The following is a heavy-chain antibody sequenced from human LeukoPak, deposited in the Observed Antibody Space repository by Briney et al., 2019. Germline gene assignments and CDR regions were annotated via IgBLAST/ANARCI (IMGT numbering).Heavy chain of an antibody. D-gene: IGHD3-22*01. V-gene: IGHV4-34*01. CDR1: GGSFSGYY. CDR2: IYHSGST. J-gene: IGHJ3*02. Sequence: PSETLSLTCAVYGGSFSGYYWSWIRQPPGKGLEWIGSIYHSGSTYYNPSLKSRVTISVDTSKNQFSLKLSSVTAADTAVYYCARAPKGITMIVSPAFDIWGQGTMVTVSS. CDR3: ARAPKGITMIVSPAFDI.